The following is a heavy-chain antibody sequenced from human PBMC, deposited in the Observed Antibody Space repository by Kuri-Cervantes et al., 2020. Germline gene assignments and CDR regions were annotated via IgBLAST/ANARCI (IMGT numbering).Heavy chain of an antibody. D-gene: IGHD5-18*01. V-gene: IGHV1-24*01. CDR2: FDPEDGET. Sequence: ASVKVSCKASGYTFTSYGISRVRQAPGKGLEWMGGFDPEDGETIYAQKFQGRVTMTEDTSTDTAYMELSSLRSEDTAVYYCATSSGYTAMAAFDYWGQGTLVTVSS. J-gene: IGHJ4*02. CDR1: GYTFTSYG. CDR3: ATSSGYTAMAAFDY.